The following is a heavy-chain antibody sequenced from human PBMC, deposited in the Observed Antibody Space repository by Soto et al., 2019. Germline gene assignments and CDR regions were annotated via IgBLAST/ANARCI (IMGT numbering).Heavy chain of an antibody. V-gene: IGHV1-69*19. Sequence: QVQLVQSGAEMKKPGSSVKVSCQSSGGTFNTYAMNWVRQAPGHGTEWMGDISPMFGAANYARKFQGRVTITADESTGTSYMQLSSLTAEDTALYFCAREVQFHTPAFVYWGQGTLVTVSS. CDR2: ISPMFGAA. J-gene: IGHJ4*02. CDR1: GGTFNTYA. CDR3: AREVQFHTPAFVY.